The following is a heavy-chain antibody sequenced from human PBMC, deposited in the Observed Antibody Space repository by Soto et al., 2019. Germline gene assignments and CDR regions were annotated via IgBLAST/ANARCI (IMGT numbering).Heavy chain of an antibody. CDR3: AKGGPFTGGFDP. CDR1: GLTLRSYA. J-gene: IGHJ5*02. V-gene: IGHV3-23*01. CDR2: ISGRSGVP. D-gene: IGHD3-16*01. Sequence: QLLQSGGDLVQPGGSLRLSCAGSGLTLRSYAMTWIRQTPEKGLEWVSTISGRSGVPSYADSVNGRFTVSRDNSKNTLYLQMNGLRPDDTAIYYCAKGGPFTGGFDPWGQGTLVTVAS.